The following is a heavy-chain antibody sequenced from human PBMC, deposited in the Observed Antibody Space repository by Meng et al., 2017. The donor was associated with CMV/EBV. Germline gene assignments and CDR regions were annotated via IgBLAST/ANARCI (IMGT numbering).Heavy chain of an antibody. J-gene: IGHJ6*02. CDR3: ARDLATVTTEWVWAYYYGMDV. Sequence: GESLKISCAACGFTFSSDDMHWVRQPTGKGLEWVSPIGSVGDTYYPGSMKGQFTISRENAKNSLYLQMNSLRAEDTAVYYCARDLATVTTEWVWAYYYGMDVWGQGTTVTVSS. CDR2: IGSVGDT. D-gene: IGHD4-11*01. CDR1: GFTFSSDD. V-gene: IGHV3-13*03.